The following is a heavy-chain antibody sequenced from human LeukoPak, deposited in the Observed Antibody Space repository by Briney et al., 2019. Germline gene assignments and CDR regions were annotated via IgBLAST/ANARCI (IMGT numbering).Heavy chain of an antibody. V-gene: IGHV4-39*07. CDR1: GGSISSSSYY. J-gene: IGHJ4*02. CDR2: IYYSGST. CDR3: AGYGSGSYYKAFDY. D-gene: IGHD3-10*01. Sequence: SETLSLTCTVSGGSISSSSYYWGWIRQPPGKGLEWIGSIYYSGSTYYNPSLKSRVTISVDTSKNQFSLKLNSVTAADTAVYYCAGYGSGSYYKAFDYWGQGTLVTVSS.